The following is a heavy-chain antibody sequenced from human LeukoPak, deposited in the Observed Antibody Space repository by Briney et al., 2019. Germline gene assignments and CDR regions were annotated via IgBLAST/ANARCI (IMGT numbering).Heavy chain of an antibody. CDR3: VRYDRPYYEFWSGYSGDYYMDV. Sequence: SETLSLTCTLSGGSICSYYWSCTPHPPRKRLGWIGYIYYSGSTNYNPPLNSRVTISLDTPHNQFSLNPSSLTAGLTAVYLCVRYDRPYYEFWSGYSGDYYMDVWGKGTTVTVSS. J-gene: IGHJ6*03. V-gene: IGHV4-59*01. D-gene: IGHD3-3*01. CDR2: IYYSGST. CDR1: GGSICSYY.